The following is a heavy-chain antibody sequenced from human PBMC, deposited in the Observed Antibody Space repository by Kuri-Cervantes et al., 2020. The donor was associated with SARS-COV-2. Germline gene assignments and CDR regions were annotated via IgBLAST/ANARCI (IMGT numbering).Heavy chain of an antibody. J-gene: IGHJ4*02. CDR3: AFNYGTGSYFY. CDR1: GFTVSRNY. D-gene: IGHD3-10*01. Sequence: GGSLRLSCAVSGFTVSRNYMSWVRQAPGKGLEWVSVTYSGGNAYYADSVKGRFTISTDDSKNTLYLQLNSLRAEDSAVYYCAFNYGTGSYFYWGQGTLVTVSS. CDR2: TYSGGNA. V-gene: IGHV3-53*01.